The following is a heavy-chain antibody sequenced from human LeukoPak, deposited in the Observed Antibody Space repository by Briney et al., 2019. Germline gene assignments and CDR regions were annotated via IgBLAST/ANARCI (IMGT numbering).Heavy chain of an antibody. CDR3: ARDGSVYESSGYYYN. J-gene: IGHJ4*02. D-gene: IGHD3-22*01. CDR2: ISYDGSNK. CDR1: GFTFSSYG. V-gene: IGHV3-30*03. Sequence: PGRSLRLSCAASGFTFSSYGMHWVRQAPGKGLEWAAVISYDGSNKYYADSVKGRFTISRDNSKNTLFLQMNSLRAEDTAVYYCARDGSVYESSGYYYNWGQGTLVTVSS.